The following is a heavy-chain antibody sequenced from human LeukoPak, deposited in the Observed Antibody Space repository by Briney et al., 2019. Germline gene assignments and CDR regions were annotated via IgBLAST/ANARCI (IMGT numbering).Heavy chain of an antibody. J-gene: IGHJ6*02. D-gene: IGHD6-19*01. V-gene: IGHV3-66*01. Sequence: GGSLRLSCAASGFTVSSNYMSWVRQAPGKGLEWVSVIYSGGSTYYADSVKGRFTISRDNSKNTLYLQMNSLRAEDTAVYYCARDQSAGYSSGWYGMDVWGQGTTVTVSS. CDR2: IYSGGST. CDR3: ARDQSAGYSSGWYGMDV. CDR1: GFTVSSNY.